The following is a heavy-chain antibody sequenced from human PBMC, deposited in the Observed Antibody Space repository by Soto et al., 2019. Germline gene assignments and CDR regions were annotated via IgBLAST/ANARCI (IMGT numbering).Heavy chain of an antibody. CDR1: GFTFSSYA. D-gene: IGHD6-19*01. J-gene: IGHJ5*02. V-gene: IGHV3-33*08. CDR2: IWDDGSNK. Sequence: GGSLRLSCAASGFTFSSYAMSWVRQAPGKGLEWVAVIWDDGSNKYYADSVKGRFTISRDNSKNTLYLQMNSLRAEDTAVYYCARVGAVAEPNFDPWGQGTLVTVSS. CDR3: ARVGAVAEPNFDP.